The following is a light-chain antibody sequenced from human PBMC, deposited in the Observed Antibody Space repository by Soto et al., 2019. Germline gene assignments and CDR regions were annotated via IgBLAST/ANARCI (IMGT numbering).Light chain of an antibody. CDR2: KAS. Sequence: DIQMTQSPSTLSASVGDRVTITCRASQSISSWLAWYQHKPGKAPHLLIYKASSLESGVPSRFSGSRSWPEFTLTVSTLQPDELATYYSQQYDSYPLTFGGGTKVEIK. CDR3: QQYDSYPLT. CDR1: QSISSW. V-gene: IGKV1-5*03. J-gene: IGKJ4*01.